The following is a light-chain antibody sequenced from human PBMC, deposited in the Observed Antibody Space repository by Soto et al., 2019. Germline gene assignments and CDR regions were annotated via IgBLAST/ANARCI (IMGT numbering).Light chain of an antibody. CDR1: QSVRSN. V-gene: IGKV3-15*01. CDR3: QQYNNWPPIT. J-gene: IGKJ5*01. CDR2: GAS. Sequence: LSPASPSASNGERVTVSCRASQSVRSNLAWYQQKPGQAPRLLIYGASTRATGIPARFSGSGSGTEFTLTISSLQSEDFEVYYCQQYNNWPPITFGQGTRLE.